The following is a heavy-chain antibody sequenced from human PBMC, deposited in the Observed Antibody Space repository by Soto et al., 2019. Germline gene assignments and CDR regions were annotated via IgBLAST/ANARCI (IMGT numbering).Heavy chain of an antibody. CDR3: ASQAFSAVEYYFDY. CDR2: IYYSGST. CDR1: GGSISRYY. J-gene: IGHJ4*02. Sequence: SETRSLACTVSGGSISRYYWSWVRQPPRKGLEWIGYIYYSGSTNYNPSLKSRVTISGDTSKNQFSRKLSSVTAADTAVYYCASQAFSAVEYYFDYWGQGTLVTVSS. D-gene: IGHD1-1*01. V-gene: IGHV4-59*08.